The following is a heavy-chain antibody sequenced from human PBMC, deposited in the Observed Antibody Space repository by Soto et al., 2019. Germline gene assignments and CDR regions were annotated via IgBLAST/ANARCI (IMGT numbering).Heavy chain of an antibody. J-gene: IGHJ4*02. D-gene: IGHD5-12*01. CDR3: AKDHDEDFGYDLDYFDY. CDR2: IKHDGSET. CDR1: RFTFSSFW. V-gene: IGHV3-7*03. Sequence: PGGSLRLSCAASRFTFSSFWMTWVRQAPGKGLEWVANIKHDGSETYYVDSVKGRFTISRDNANNSLYLQMNSLRAEDTAFYYCAKDHDEDFGYDLDYFDYWGQGTLVTVSS.